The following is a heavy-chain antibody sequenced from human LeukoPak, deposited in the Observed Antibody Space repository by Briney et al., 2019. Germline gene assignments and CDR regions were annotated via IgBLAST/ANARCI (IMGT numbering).Heavy chain of an antibody. Sequence: GGSLRLSCAASGFIFSNYAMSWVRQAPGKGLEWISYISSGSSTIYCADSVKGRFTISRDNAKNSLYLQMNSLRAEDTAVYYCARGSDLKYFQYWGQGTLVTVSS. CDR1: GFIFSNYA. CDR2: ISSGSSTI. V-gene: IGHV3-48*01. J-gene: IGHJ1*01. CDR3: ARGSDLKYFQY.